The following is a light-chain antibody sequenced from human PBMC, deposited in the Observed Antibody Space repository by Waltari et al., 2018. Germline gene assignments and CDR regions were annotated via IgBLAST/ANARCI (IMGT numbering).Light chain of an antibody. V-gene: IGKV1-12*02. CDR2: ATS. J-gene: IGKJ1*01. CDR1: PGITSW. Sequence: DIQMTQSPSSVSASLGDSCTLTCRAMPGITSWLGWYQQKPGKAPKLLIYATSSLQTGVPSRFSGSGSGTDFTLTISRLQPEDFATYYCQQADSFPWTFGQGTKVEIK. CDR3: QQADSFPWT.